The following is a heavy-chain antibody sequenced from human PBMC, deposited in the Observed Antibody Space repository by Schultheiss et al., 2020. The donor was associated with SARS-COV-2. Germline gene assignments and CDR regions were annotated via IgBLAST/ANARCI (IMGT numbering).Heavy chain of an antibody. CDR3: AKDMAADSYFDY. D-gene: IGHD2-21*01. J-gene: IGHJ4*02. CDR1: GFTFSSYA. Sequence: GGSLRLSCAASGFTFSSYAMHWVRQAPGKGLEWVSGISWNSGSIGYADSVKGRFTISRDNAKNSLYLQMNSLRAEDTALYYCAKDMAADSYFDYWGQGTPVTVSS. CDR2: ISWNSGSI. V-gene: IGHV3-9*01.